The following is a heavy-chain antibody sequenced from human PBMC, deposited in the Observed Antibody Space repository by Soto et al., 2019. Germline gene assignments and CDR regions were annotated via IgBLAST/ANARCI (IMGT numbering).Heavy chain of an antibody. V-gene: IGHV4-31*03. CDR3: ARCRDAFGFDS. CDR2: IHYRGST. CDR1: GGFISRGGYY. D-gene: IGHD2-2*01. J-gene: IGHJ4*02. Sequence: QVQLQESGPGLVEPSQTLSLTCSVSGGFISRGGYYWSWIRQFAGKGLEWIGYIHYRGSTYYNPSLTSRGSISVDMSKTQLSLNLTSVTAADTAVYYCARCRDAFGFDSWGQGTLVTVSS.